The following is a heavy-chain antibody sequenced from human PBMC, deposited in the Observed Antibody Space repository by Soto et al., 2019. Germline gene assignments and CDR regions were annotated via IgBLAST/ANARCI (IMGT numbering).Heavy chain of an antibody. CDR2: MNPNSGNT. J-gene: IGHJ6*02. Sequence: ASVKFSCKASVYTFTSYDINWVRQATGQGLEWMGWMNPNSGNTGYAQKFQGRVTMTRNTSISTAYMELSSLRSEDTAVYYCARGLSRSRSSSYFSGRLNFYNYGMDVGGQGTTVTFS. CDR1: VYTFTSYD. CDR3: ARGLSRSRSSSYFSGRLNFYNYGMDV. V-gene: IGHV1-8*01. D-gene: IGHD6-13*01.